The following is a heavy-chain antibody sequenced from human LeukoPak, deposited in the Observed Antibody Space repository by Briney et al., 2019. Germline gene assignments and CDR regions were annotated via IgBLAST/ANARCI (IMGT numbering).Heavy chain of an antibody. CDR3: VKPIVVAGSYYFEH. CDR2: ISYDGSSE. V-gene: IGHV3-30*18. CDR1: GFTFSSYG. Sequence: GGSLRLSCAASGFTFSSYGMHWVRQAPGKGLEWVAVISYDGSSEYYADSVKGRFTISRDNSKNTLYQQMNSLRAEDTAVYYCVKPIVVAGSYYFEHWGQGTPVTVSP. D-gene: IGHD6-19*01. J-gene: IGHJ4*02.